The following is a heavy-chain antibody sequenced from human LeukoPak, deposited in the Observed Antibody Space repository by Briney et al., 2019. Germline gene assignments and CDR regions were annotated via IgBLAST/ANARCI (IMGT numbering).Heavy chain of an antibody. J-gene: IGHJ4*02. D-gene: IGHD6-13*01. CDR2: ISYDGSNK. Sequence: GGSLRPSCAASGFTFSSYAMHWVRQAPGKGLEWVAVISYDGSNKYYADSVKGRFTISRDNSKNTLYLQMNSLRAEDTAVYYCARDRGSSWSLFDYWGQGTLVTVSS. V-gene: IGHV3-30-3*01. CDR1: GFTFSSYA. CDR3: ARDRGSSWSLFDY.